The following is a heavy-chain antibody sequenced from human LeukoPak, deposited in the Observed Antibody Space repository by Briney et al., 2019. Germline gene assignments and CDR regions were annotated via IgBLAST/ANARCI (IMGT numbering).Heavy chain of an antibody. J-gene: IGHJ6*03. Sequence: SETLSLTSTVSGGSISSYYWSWIRQPPGQGLEWIGNINYSGSTNYNPSLNSRITTTVDTSKNQFSLKLSSVTAADTAVYYCARDGPIRGYSYDYYYYMDVWGKGTTVTVSS. CDR3: ARDGPIRGYSYDYYYYMDV. V-gene: IGHV4-59*01. CDR2: INYSGST. CDR1: GGSISSYY. D-gene: IGHD5-18*01.